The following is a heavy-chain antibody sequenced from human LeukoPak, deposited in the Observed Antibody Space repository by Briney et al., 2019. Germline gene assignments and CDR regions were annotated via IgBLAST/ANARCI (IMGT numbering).Heavy chain of an antibody. V-gene: IGHV3-21*01. J-gene: IGHJ4*02. CDR2: ISSSSSYI. D-gene: IGHD3-16*01. Sequence: GGSLRLSCAASGFTFSSYSMNWVRQAPGKGLEWVSSISSSSSYIYYADSVKGRFTISRDNAKNSLYLQMNSLRAEDTAVYYCAREWGLYDYVWGSYTPSVPSDYWGQGTLVTVSS. CDR3: AREWGLYDYVWGSYTPSVPSDY. CDR1: GFTFSSYS.